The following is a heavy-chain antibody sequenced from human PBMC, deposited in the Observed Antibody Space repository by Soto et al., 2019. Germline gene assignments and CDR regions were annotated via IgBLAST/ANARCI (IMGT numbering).Heavy chain of an antibody. CDR3: ARDSVVVRGVIPTGGWFDP. Sequence: GASVKVSCKASGYTFTSYGISWVRQAPGQGLEWMGWISAYNGNTNYAQKLQGRVTMTTDTSTSTAYMELRSLRSDDTAVYYCARDSVVVRGVIPTGGWFDPWGQGTLVTVPS. D-gene: IGHD3-10*01. J-gene: IGHJ5*02. CDR1: GYTFTSYG. V-gene: IGHV1-18*01. CDR2: ISAYNGNT.